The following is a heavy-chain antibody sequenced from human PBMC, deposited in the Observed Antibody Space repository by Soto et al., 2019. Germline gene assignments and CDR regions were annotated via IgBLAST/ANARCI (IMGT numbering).Heavy chain of an antibody. Sequence: QITLKESGPTLVKPTQTLTLTCTFSGFSLSTSGVGVGWIRQPPGKALEWLALIYWDDDKRYSPALKSRLTITKDTSKNQVVLTMTNMYPVDTARYYCARAYYDILTGYSPFDYWGQGTLVTVSS. V-gene: IGHV2-5*02. CDR1: GFSLSTSGVG. D-gene: IGHD3-9*01. J-gene: IGHJ4*02. CDR3: ARAYYDILTGYSPFDY. CDR2: IYWDDDK.